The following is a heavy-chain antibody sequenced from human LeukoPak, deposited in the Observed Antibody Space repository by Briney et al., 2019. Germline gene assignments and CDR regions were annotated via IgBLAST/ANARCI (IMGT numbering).Heavy chain of an antibody. CDR1: GFTFSSYG. CDR3: AKGPVTIHYGMDV. Sequence: PGGSLRLSCAASGFTFSSYGMHWVRQAPGKGLEWVAVISYDGSNKYYADSVKGRFTISRDNSKSTLYLQMNSLRAEDTAVYYCAKGPVTIHYGMDVWGRGTTVTVSS. CDR2: ISYDGSNK. V-gene: IGHV3-30*18. D-gene: IGHD3-9*01. J-gene: IGHJ6*02.